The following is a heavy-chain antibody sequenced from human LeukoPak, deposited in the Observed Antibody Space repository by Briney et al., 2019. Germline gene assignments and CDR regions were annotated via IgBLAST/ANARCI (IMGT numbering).Heavy chain of an antibody. CDR3: AKGSLFIAATYYFDY. D-gene: IGHD6-6*01. CDR1: GFTFCNNA. V-gene: IGHV3-23*01. J-gene: IGHJ4*02. Sequence: GGSLRLSCAASGFTFCNNAMSRVPQAPGQGLMWVLGIGGNVRSTSYADSVKGRFTISRGNSKNTLYLQMNSLRDEDTAVYYCAKGSLFIAATYYFDYWGEATLVAVSS. CDR2: IGGNVRST.